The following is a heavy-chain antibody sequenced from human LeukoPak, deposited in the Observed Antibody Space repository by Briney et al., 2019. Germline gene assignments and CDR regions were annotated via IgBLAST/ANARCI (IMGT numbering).Heavy chain of an antibody. CDR1: GYTFTGYY. D-gene: IGHD6-13*01. Sequence: ASVKVSCKASGYTFTGYYMHWVRQAPGQGLECMGWINPNSYATKYAQNFQGRVTMTGDTSISTAYMELSGLRSDDTAVYYCARSKYAAAGQFDYWGQGTLVTVSS. J-gene: IGHJ4*02. CDR2: INPNSYAT. CDR3: ARSKYAAAGQFDY. V-gene: IGHV1-2*02.